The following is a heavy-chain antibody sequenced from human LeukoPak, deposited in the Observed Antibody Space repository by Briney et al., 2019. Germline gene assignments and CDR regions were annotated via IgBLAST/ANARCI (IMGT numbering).Heavy chain of an antibody. J-gene: IGHJ3*02. CDR2: IIPNFGAA. CDR3: ARGSAFDI. V-gene: IGHV1-69*05. Sequence: SVRVSCKASGGTSNSFAISWVRQAPGQGLEWMGRIIPNFGAAKYAQRFQGRLTFSTGASPSTVYMELSSLTSEDTAVYYRARGSAFDIWGQGTMVTVSS. CDR1: GGTSNSFA.